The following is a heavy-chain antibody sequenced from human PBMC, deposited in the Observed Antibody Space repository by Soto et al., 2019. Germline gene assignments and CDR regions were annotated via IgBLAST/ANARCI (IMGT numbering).Heavy chain of an antibody. J-gene: IGHJ4*02. CDR1: GGSISSGDYY. V-gene: IGHV4-30-4*01. CDR2: IYYSGST. CDR3: ARDRRWGYSYGNFDY. D-gene: IGHD5-18*01. Sequence: NPSETLSLTCTVSGGSISSGDYYWSWIRQPPGKGLEWIGYIYYSGSTYYNPSLKSRVTISVDTSKNQFSLKLSSVTAADTAVYYCARDRRWGYSYGNFDYWGQGTLVTVSS.